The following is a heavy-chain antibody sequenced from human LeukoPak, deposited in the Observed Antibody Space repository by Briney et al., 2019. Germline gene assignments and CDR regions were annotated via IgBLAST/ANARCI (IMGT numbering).Heavy chain of an antibody. Sequence: GASVKVSCKASGYTFTSYYMHWVRQAPGQGLEWMGIINPSGGSTSYAQKFQGRVTITADESTSTAYMELSSLRSEDTAVYYCARGEGPNRRKGVRRDINYYFDYWGQGTLVTVSS. CDR3: ARGEGPNRRKGVRRDINYYFDY. CDR1: GYTFTSYY. CDR2: INPSGGST. D-gene: IGHD1-14*01. J-gene: IGHJ4*02. V-gene: IGHV1-46*01.